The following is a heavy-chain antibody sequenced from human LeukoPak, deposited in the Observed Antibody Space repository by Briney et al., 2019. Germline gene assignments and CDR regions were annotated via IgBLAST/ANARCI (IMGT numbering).Heavy chain of an antibody. D-gene: IGHD2-8*01. CDR3: AKNGVNYWYFDL. Sequence: GGSLRLSCAASGFTFSSYAMSWVRQAPGKGLEWVLGISGSGSGTYNADSVKGRFTTSRDNSKNTLYLKMNSLRAEDTAVYYCAKNGVNYWYFDLWGRGTLVTVSS. CDR1: GFTFSSYA. V-gene: IGHV3-23*01. J-gene: IGHJ2*01. CDR2: ISGSGSGT.